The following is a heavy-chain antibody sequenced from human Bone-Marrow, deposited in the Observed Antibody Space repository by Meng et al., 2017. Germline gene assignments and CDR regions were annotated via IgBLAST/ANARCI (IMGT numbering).Heavy chain of an antibody. CDR3: ARGGYYYETSGPDY. J-gene: IGHJ4*02. CDR2: IYSGGVT. D-gene: IGHD3-22*01. V-gene: IGHV3-66*02. Sequence: EVQLVESGGGLVQPGESLRLACAASGFTVTGYHMTWVRQAPGKGLEWVSVIYSGGVTYYADSVKGRFTISRDNSNNRVYLQMNSLRPDDTAVYYCARGGYYYETSGPDYWGQGTLVTVSS. CDR1: GFTVTGYH.